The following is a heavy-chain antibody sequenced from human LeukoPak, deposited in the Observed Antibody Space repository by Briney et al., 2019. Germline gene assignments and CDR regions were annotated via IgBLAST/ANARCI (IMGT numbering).Heavy chain of an antibody. CDR2: IHYSGST. Sequence: SETLSLSSIVSGGSIRNYYWNWIRQSPGKGLEWIGFIHYSGSTYYRPTLKSRVTMSVDTSKNQFSLKLTSVTAADTAVYYCARGGDSSGYLNHYYYGMDVWGQGTTVTVSS. CDR1: GGSIRNYY. CDR3: ARGGDSSGYLNHYYYGMDV. V-gene: IGHV4-59*01. J-gene: IGHJ6*02. D-gene: IGHD5-18*01.